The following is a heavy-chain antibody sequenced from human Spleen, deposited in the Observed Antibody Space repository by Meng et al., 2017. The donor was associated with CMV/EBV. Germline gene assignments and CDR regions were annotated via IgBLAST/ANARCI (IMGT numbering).Heavy chain of an antibody. D-gene: IGHD6-13*01. Sequence: SGFTFSSYAMHWGRQAPGKGLEWVAVISYDGSNKYYADSVKGRFTISRDNSKNTLYLQMNSLRAEDTAVYYCARDDLYSSSWNYYFDYWGQGTLVTVSS. CDR3: ARDDLYSSSWNYYFDY. CDR1: GFTFSSYA. CDR2: ISYDGSNK. J-gene: IGHJ4*02. V-gene: IGHV3-30*04.